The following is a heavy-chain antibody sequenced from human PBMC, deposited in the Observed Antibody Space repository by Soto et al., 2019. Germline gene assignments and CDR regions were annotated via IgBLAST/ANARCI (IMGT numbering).Heavy chain of an antibody. V-gene: IGHV4-59*01. CDR1: GGSISSYY. D-gene: IGHD3-3*01. CDR3: ARKRLRFSGEDV. CDR2: IYYSGST. J-gene: IGHJ6*02. Sequence: KTSETLSLTCTVSGGSISSYYWSWIRQPPGKGLEWIGYIYYSGSTNYNPSLKSRVTISVDTSKNQFSLKLSSVTAADTAVYYCARKRLRFSGEDVWGQGTTVTVSS.